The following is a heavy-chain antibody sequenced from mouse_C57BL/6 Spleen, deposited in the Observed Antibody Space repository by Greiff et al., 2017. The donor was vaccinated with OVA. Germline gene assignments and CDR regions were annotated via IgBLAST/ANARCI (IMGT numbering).Heavy chain of an antibody. V-gene: IGHV3-6*01. CDR1: GYSITSGYY. Sequence: VQLQQSGPGLVKPSQSLSLTCSVTGYSITSGYYWNWIRQFPGNKLEWMGYISYDGSNNYNPSLKNRISITRDTSKNQFFLKLNSVTTEDTATYYCARGGYYGSSYYFDYWGQGTTLTVSS. D-gene: IGHD1-1*01. CDR2: ISYDGSN. J-gene: IGHJ2*01. CDR3: ARGGYYGSSYYFDY.